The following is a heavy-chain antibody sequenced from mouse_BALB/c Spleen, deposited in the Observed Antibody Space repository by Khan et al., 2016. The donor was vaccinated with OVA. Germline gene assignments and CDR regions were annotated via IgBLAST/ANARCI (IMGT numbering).Heavy chain of an antibody. CDR3: ARGGITTATWSY. CDR1: GYTFTSYD. J-gene: IGHJ2*01. D-gene: IGHD1-2*01. V-gene: IGHV1S56*01. Sequence: QVRLQQSGPEVVKPGALVKISCKASGYTFTSYDINWVKQRPGQGLEWIGWIYPGDGSTKYNEKFKGKATLTVDKSSSTAYMQLSSLTSEKFTVYFCARGGITTATWSYWGQGTTLTVSS. CDR2: IYPGDGST.